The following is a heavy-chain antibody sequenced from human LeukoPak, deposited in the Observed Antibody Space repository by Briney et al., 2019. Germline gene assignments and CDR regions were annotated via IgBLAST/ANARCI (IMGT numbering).Heavy chain of an antibody. CDR3: ARDTYYYGSGSSAFDI. J-gene: IGHJ3*02. CDR2: IYYSGST. CDR1: GGSISSYY. D-gene: IGHD3-10*01. Sequence: SSETLSLTCTVSGGSISSYYWSWIRQPPGKGLEWIGYIYYSGSTNYNPSLKSRVTISVDTSKNQFSLKLSSVTAADTAVYYCARDTYYYGSGSSAFDIWGQGTMVTVSS. V-gene: IGHV4-59*01.